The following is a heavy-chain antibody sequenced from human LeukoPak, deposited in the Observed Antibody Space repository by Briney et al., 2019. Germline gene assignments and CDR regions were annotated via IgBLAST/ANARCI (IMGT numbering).Heavy chain of an antibody. CDR1: GFTFSGYP. Sequence: PGGSLRLSCAASGFTFSGYPIHWVRQAPGKGLEWVAVISYDGSNKYYADSVKGRFTISRDNSKNTLYLQMNSLRAEDTAVYYCARGLYSNYDDAFDIWGQGTMVTVSS. V-gene: IGHV3-30-3*01. CDR2: ISYDGSNK. D-gene: IGHD4-11*01. CDR3: ARGLYSNYDDAFDI. J-gene: IGHJ3*02.